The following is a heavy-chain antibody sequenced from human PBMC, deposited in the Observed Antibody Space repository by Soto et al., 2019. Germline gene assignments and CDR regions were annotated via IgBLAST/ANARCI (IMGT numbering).Heavy chain of an antibody. J-gene: IGHJ4*02. Sequence: SETLSLTCTVSGGSMNYYYWSWIRQSPGKGLEWIGYVYYSGTTYYNPSLQSRVTISIDTSQNQFSLKLRSVTAADSAIYYCARAGRSRRNFFDSWGRGTLVTVS. CDR2: VYYSGTT. CDR1: GGSMNYYY. V-gene: IGHV4-59*01. D-gene: IGHD6-19*01. CDR3: ARAGRSRRNFFDS.